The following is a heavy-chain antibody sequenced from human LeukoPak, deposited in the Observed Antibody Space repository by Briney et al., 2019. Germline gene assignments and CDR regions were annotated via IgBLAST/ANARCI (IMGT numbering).Heavy chain of an antibody. CDR1: GFTFSDYW. D-gene: IGHD6-19*01. CDR2: IKQDGSEK. Sequence: GGSLRLSCAASGFTFSDYWMTWVRQAPGKGLEWVANIKQDGSEKHYVGSVKGRFTISRDNAKNSLYLQMNSLRAEDTAVYFCARRSGVAVAGAFDYWGQGTLVTVSS. CDR3: ARRSGVAVAGAFDY. J-gene: IGHJ4*02. V-gene: IGHV3-7*03.